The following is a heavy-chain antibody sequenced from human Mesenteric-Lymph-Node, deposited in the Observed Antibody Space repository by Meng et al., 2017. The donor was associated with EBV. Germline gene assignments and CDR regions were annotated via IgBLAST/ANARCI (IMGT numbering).Heavy chain of an antibody. Sequence: QLCECGPGLGKPSQTLSLTCTGSGGSISRGGFYWSWIRQHPGKGLGWIGYIYYSGSPYYNPSLRSRVAITIDTSKHQFSLKLTSVTAADTAVYFCARTNYGDYNWFDPWGQGTLVTVSS. CDR3: ARTNYGDYNWFDP. CDR2: IYYSGSP. J-gene: IGHJ5*02. CDR1: GGSISRGGFY. D-gene: IGHD4-17*01. V-gene: IGHV4-31*03.